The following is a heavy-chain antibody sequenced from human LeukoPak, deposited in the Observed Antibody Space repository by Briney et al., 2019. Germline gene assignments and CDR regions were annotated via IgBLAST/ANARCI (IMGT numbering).Heavy chain of an antibody. D-gene: IGHD3-3*01. CDR1: GGSISSGTIS. CDR3: ARGVGSGYYLDH. Sequence: SETLSLTCAVSGGSISSGTISWSWIRQPPGKGLEWIAFIYHTGSIYYNSSLTSRASISVDRSNNQFSLMLSSVTAADTAVYYCARGVGSGYYLDHWGQGALVTVSS. V-gene: IGHV4-30-2*01. CDR2: IYHTGSI. J-gene: IGHJ4*02.